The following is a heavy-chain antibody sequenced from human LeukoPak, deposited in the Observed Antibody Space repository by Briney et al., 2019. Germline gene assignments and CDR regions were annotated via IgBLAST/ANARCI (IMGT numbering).Heavy chain of an antibody. Sequence: ASVKVSCKASGYTFTDYYIHWLRQAPGRGLEWVSWINPTTGEIKSSQNFQGRATMSWDTSLGTAFMELRGLTSDDTAVYYCLRGERITADSPAVDVWAKGTTVIVSS. CDR2: INPTTGEI. CDR1: GYTFTDYY. CDR3: LRGERITADSPAVDV. V-gene: IGHV1-2*02. J-gene: IGHJ6*04. D-gene: IGHD5-18*01.